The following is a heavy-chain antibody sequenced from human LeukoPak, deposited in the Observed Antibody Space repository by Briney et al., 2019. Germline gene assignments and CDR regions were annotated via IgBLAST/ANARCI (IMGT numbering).Heavy chain of an antibody. CDR1: GYTFTGYY. V-gene: IGHV1-2*02. CDR3: AREVAAAGTLGWFDP. J-gene: IGHJ5*02. D-gene: IGHD6-13*01. Sequence: GASVKVSCKASGYTFTGYYMHWVRQAPGQGLEWMGWINPNSGGTNYAQKFQGRVTMTRDTSISTAYMELSRLRSDDTAVYYCAREVAAAGTLGWFDPWGQGTLVTVSS. CDR2: INPNSGGT.